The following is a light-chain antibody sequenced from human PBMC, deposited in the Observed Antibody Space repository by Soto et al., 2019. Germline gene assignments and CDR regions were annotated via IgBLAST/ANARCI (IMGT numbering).Light chain of an antibody. CDR1: QSISSN. Sequence: EIVMTQSPATLSVSPGERATLSCGASQSISSNLAWYQQKPGQSPRLLIFGADTRATGIPARFSGSGFGTEFTLTISSLQSEDFAVYYCQQYNNWPLTFGGGTKVEIK. CDR3: QQYNNWPLT. V-gene: IGKV3-15*01. CDR2: GAD. J-gene: IGKJ4*01.